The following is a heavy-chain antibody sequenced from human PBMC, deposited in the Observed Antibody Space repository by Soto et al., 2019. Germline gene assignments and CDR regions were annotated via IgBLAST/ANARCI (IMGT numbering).Heavy chain of an antibody. Sequence: QVQLQESGPGLVKPSQTLSLTCTVSGGSISSGDYYWSWIRQPPGKGLEWIGYIYYSGSTYYNPSLKSRVTISVDTSKNQFSLKLSSVTAADTAVYYCARDRIPYYYDSSGYYTGGDFDYWGQGTLVTVSS. CDR3: ARDRIPYYYDSSGYYTGGDFDY. D-gene: IGHD3-22*01. V-gene: IGHV4-30-4*01. CDR1: GGSISSGDYY. J-gene: IGHJ4*02. CDR2: IYYSGST.